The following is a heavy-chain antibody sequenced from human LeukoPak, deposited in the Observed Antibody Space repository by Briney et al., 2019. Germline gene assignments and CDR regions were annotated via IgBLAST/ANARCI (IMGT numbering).Heavy chain of an antibody. D-gene: IGHD3-22*01. CDR2: INYSGRI. V-gene: IGHV4-59*01. J-gene: IGHJ3*02. CDR3: ARLVDYDNSGDPDIFDN. CDR1: SGFISSYY. Sequence: SETLSLTCIVSSGFISSYYWSWIRQTPGKGLEWIAFINYSGRIKYNPSLQSRVSISLDTSKNHFSLQLRSVMAVDTAVYYCARLVDYDNSGDPDIFDNWAQGTIVSIS.